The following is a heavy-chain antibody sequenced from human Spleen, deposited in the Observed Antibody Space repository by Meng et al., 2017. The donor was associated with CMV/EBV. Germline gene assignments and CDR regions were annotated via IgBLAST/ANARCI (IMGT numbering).Heavy chain of an antibody. CDR3: ARIKRGGSHFDY. CDR1: GFSLSTSGMR. CDR2: IDWDDDK. V-gene: IGHV2-70D*14. D-gene: IGHD3-16*01. J-gene: IGHJ4*02. Sequence: SGPTLVKPTQTLTLTCTFSGFSLSTSGMRVSWFRQPPGKALEWLARIDWDDDKFYSTSLKTRLTISKDTSKNQVVLTMTNMDPVDTATYYCARIKRGGSHFDYWGQGTLVTVSS.